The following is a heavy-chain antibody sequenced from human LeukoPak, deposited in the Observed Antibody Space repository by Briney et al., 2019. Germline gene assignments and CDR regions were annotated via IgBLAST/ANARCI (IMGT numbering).Heavy chain of an antibody. Sequence: PSETLSLTCNVSGGSISSSSYYWGWIRQPPGKGLEWIGSIYYSGSTYYNPSLKSRVTISLDTSKNQFSLKLSSVTAADTAVYFCARDHPGISSWQIGFLQPCFDYWGHGTLVTVSS. CDR3: ARDHPGISSWQIGFLQPCFDY. D-gene: IGHD6-13*01. V-gene: IGHV4-39*07. CDR2: IYYSGST. J-gene: IGHJ4*01. CDR1: GGSISSSSYY.